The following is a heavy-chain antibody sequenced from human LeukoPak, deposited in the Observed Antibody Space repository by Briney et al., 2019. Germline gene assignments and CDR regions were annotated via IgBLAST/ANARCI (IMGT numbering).Heavy chain of an antibody. D-gene: IGHD3-10*01. CDR3: ARIPAYDSRSYYRYLDY. CDR1: GFTFSDYW. J-gene: IGHJ4*02. CDR2: IKGDGSQT. V-gene: IGHV3-7*01. Sequence: GGSLRLACAASGFTFSDYWMTWVRQAPGKGPEWVANIKGDGSQTYYVDSVRGRFTISRDNAKNTVYLEMSNLRAEDTAVYYCARIPAYDSRSYYRYLDYWGQGTLVTVSS.